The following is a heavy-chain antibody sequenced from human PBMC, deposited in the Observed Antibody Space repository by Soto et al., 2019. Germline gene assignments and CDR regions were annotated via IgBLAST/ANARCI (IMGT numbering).Heavy chain of an antibody. V-gene: IGHV3-30*18. CDR2: MSYDGSNK. D-gene: IGHD1-1*01. CDR3: AKESTRGDGYNCNFDC. Sequence: QVQLVESGGGVVQPGRSLRLSCAASGFTFSSYGMHWVRQAPGKGLEWVAVMSYDGSNKYYADSVKSRFTISRDNSKNTLYLQMNSLRAEDTAVYYCAKESTRGDGYNCNFDCWGQGILVTVSS. CDR1: GFTFSSYG. J-gene: IGHJ4*02.